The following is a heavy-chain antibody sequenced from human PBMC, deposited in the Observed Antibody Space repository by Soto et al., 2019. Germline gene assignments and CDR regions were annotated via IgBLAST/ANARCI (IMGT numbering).Heavy chain of an antibody. V-gene: IGHV3-74*01. CDR3: ARVAVLVPAANSDYYYVMDV. CDR1: GFTFSSYW. D-gene: IGHD2-2*01. CDR2: INSDGSST. Sequence: EVQLVESGGGLVQPGGSLRLSCAASGFTFSSYWMHWVRQAPGKGLVWVSRINSDGSSTSYADSVKGRFTISRDNAKNTLYLQMNSLRAEDTAVYYCARVAVLVPAANSDYYYVMDVWGQGTTVTVSS. J-gene: IGHJ6*02.